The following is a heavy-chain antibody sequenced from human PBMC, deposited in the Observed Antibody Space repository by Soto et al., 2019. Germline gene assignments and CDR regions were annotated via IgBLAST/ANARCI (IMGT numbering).Heavy chain of an antibody. V-gene: IGHV1-69*01. CDR1: GGTFSSYA. Sequence: QVQLVQSGAEVKKPGSSVKVFCKASGGTFSSYAISWVRQAPGQGLEWMGGIIPISGTANYAQKFQGRVTITADESTSTAYMELSSLRSEDTAVYYCARSQGSSTSLEIYYYYYYGMDVWGQGTMVTVSS. CDR2: IIPISGTA. CDR3: ARSQGSSTSLEIYYYYYYGMDV. J-gene: IGHJ6*02. D-gene: IGHD2-2*01.